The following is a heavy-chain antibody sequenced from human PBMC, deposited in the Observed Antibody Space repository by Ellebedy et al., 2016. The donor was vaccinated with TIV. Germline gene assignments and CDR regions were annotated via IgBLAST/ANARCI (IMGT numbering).Heavy chain of an antibody. CDR2: INGNVVST. CDR3: ARDPVGVGPAFDI. Sequence: PGGSLRLSCAASGFTFSSYAMSRVRQAPGQGLEWVSGINGNVVSTAYADSVKGRFTISRDNSKDTLFLQMNSLRAEDTAVYYCARDPVGVGPAFDIWGQGTMVTVSS. V-gene: IGHV3-23*01. J-gene: IGHJ3*02. CDR1: GFTFSSYA. D-gene: IGHD4-23*01.